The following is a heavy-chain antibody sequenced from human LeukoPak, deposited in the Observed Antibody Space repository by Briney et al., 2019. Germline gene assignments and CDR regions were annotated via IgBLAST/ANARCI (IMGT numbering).Heavy chain of an antibody. Sequence: GGSLRLSCAASGFTFSDYYMSWIRQAPGKGLEWVSHITSSDSTIYYADSVRGRFTISRDNAKNSLYLQMNSLRAEDTAVYYCASSGSYRFDYWGQGTLVTVSS. CDR1: GFTFSDYY. D-gene: IGHD1-26*01. V-gene: IGHV3-11*01. J-gene: IGHJ4*02. CDR2: ITSSDSTI. CDR3: ASSGSYRFDY.